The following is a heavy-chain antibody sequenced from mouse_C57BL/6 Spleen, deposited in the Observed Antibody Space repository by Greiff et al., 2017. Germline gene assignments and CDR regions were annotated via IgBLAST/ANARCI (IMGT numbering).Heavy chain of an antibody. CDR2: IYPGDGAT. J-gene: IGHJ2*01. CDR1: GYAFSSSW. Sequence: VQLVESGPELVKPGASVTISCKASGYAFSSSWMNWVKQRPGKGLEWIGRIYPGDGATNYNGKFKGKATLTADKSSSTAYMQLSSLTSEYSAVYFCARYGNYDYWGKGTTLTVSS. D-gene: IGHD2-1*01. CDR3: ARYGNYDY. V-gene: IGHV1-82*01.